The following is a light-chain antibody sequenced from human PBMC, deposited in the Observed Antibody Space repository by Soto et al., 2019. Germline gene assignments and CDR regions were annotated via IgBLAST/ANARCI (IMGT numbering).Light chain of an antibody. V-gene: IGLV2-18*02. CDR1: SSDVGSYDR. CDR3: SSHTSSSTLV. CDR2: EVS. Sequence: QSALTQPPSVSGSPGQSVTISCAGTSSDVGSYDRVSWYQQPPGTAPKLMIYEVSNRPSGVPDRFSGSKSGNTASLTISGLQAEDEDDYYCSSHTSSSTLVFGGGTQLTVL. J-gene: IGLJ2*01.